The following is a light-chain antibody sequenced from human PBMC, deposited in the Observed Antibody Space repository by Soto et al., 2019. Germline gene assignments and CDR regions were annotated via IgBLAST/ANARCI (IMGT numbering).Light chain of an antibody. CDR1: QTVGRDY. V-gene: IGKV3D-20*01. CDR2: GAS. CDR3: QQYATSPLT. J-gene: IGKJ4*01. Sequence: EIVLTQSPATLSLSPGERATLSCGASQTVGRDYLAWYQQKPGLAPRLLISGASTRATGIPDRFSGRGPGTDFTLIISRLEPEDFAVYFCQQYATSPLTFGGGTEVEIK.